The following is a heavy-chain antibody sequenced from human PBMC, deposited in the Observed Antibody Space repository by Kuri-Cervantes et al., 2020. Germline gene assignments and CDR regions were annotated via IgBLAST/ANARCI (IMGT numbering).Heavy chain of an antibody. D-gene: IGHD5-18*01. V-gene: IGHV3-30*03. Sequence: GESLKISCAASKFTFSSYAMSWVRQAPGKGLEWVAVISYDGSNKYYADSVKGRFTISRDNSKNTLYLQMNSLKTEDTAVYYCARAGQVDSYLTRFDYWGQGTLVTVSS. CDR2: ISYDGSNK. J-gene: IGHJ4*02. CDR3: ARAGQVDSYLTRFDY. CDR1: KFTFSSYA.